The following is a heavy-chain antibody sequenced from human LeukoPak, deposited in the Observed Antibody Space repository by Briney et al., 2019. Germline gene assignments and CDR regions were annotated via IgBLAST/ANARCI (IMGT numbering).Heavy chain of an antibody. Sequence: GGSLRLSCAASGFTFSSYSMSWVRQAPGKGLEWVSSISSSSSYIYYADSVKGRFTISRDNAKNSLYLQMNSLRAEDTAVYYCARDSFLQSWADYYDSSGYCRDAFDIWGQGTMVTVSS. D-gene: IGHD3-22*01. CDR2: ISSSSSYI. J-gene: IGHJ3*02. V-gene: IGHV3-21*01. CDR1: GFTFSSYS. CDR3: ARDSFLQSWADYYDSSGYCRDAFDI.